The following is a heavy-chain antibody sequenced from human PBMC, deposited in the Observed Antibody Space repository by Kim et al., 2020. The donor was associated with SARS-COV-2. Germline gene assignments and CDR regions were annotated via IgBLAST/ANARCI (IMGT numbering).Heavy chain of an antibody. CDR1: GYTFTSYG. CDR3: ARDPLYGGNSGGGWGYFDY. V-gene: IGHV1-18*04. CDR2: ISAYNGNT. J-gene: IGHJ4*02. D-gene: IGHD4-17*01. Sequence: ASVKVSCKASGYTFTSYGISWVRQAPGQGLEWMGWISAYNGNTNYAQKLQGRVTMTTDTSTSTAYMELRSLRSDDTAVYYCARDPLYGGNSGGGWGYFDYWGQGTLVTVSS.